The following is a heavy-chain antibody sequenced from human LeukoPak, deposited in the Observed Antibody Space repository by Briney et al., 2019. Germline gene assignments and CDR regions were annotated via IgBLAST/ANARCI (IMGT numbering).Heavy chain of an antibody. CDR2: ISYDGSYK. D-gene: IGHD3-22*01. V-gene: IGHV3-30*04. Sequence: GGSLRLSCAASGFTFSSYAMHWVRQAPGKGLEWVAVISYDGSYKYYADSVKGRFTISRDNSKNTLYLQMNSLRAEDTAVYYCARDPAYYYDSSGPHDYWGQGTLVTVSS. CDR3: ARDPAYYYDSSGPHDY. J-gene: IGHJ4*02. CDR1: GFTFSSYA.